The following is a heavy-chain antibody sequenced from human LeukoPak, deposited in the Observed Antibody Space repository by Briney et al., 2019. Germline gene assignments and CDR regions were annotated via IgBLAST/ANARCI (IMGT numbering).Heavy chain of an antibody. V-gene: IGHV4-34*01. CDR1: GGSFSGYY. CDR2: INHSGST. CDR3: ARTAAAAPFDY. Sequence: SETLSLTCAVYGGSFSGYYWSWIRQPPGKGLEWIGEINHSGSTNYNPSLKSRVTISVDTSKNQFSLKLSSVTAAGTAVYYCARTAAAAPFDYWGQGTLVTVSS. D-gene: IGHD6-13*01. J-gene: IGHJ4*02.